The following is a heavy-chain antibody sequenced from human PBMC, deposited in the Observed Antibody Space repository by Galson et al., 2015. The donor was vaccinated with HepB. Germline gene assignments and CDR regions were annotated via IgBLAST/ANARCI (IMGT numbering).Heavy chain of an antibody. D-gene: IGHD3-10*01. CDR3: ARGAWGSGSYWYYFDY. V-gene: IGHV3-7*01. J-gene: IGHJ4*02. CDR2: IKQDGSEK. Sequence: SLRLSCAASGFTFSSYWMSWVRQAPGKGLEWVANIKQDGSEKYYVDSVKGRFTISRDNAKNSLYLQMNSLRAEDTAVYYCARGAWGSGSYWYYFDYWGQGTLVTVSS. CDR1: GFTFSSYW.